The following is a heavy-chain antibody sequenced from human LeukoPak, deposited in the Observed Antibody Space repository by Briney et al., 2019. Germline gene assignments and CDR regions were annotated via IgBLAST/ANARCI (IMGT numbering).Heavy chain of an antibody. D-gene: IGHD6-13*01. CDR3: ARSYSSSWHSSFDI. Sequence: SETLSLTCTASGGSISTYYWNWIRQPAGKGLEWIGRIYTSGGTNCNPSLESRATILIDTPKNQFSLRLSSVTAADTAVYYCARSYSSSWHSSFDIWGHGTMVTVSS. CDR2: IYTSGGT. J-gene: IGHJ3*02. V-gene: IGHV4-4*07. CDR1: GGSISTYY.